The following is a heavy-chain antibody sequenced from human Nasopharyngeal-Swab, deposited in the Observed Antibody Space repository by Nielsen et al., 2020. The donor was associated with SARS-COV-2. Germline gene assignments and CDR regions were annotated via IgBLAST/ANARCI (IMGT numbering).Heavy chain of an antibody. D-gene: IGHD3-3*01. CDR2: ISSSGSTI. CDR1: GFTFSDYN. Sequence: GESLKISCAASGFTFSDYNMSWIRQAPGKGLEWVTYISSSGSTIYYADSVKGRFTISRDNAKNSLYLQMNSLRAEDTAVYYCAQGSITIFGVVTTKNWFDPWGQGTLVTVSS. V-gene: IGHV3-11*01. CDR3: AQGSITIFGVVTTKNWFDP. J-gene: IGHJ5*02.